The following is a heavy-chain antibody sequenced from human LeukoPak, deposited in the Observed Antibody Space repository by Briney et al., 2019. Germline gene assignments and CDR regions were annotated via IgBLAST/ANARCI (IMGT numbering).Heavy chain of an antibody. CDR1: GGSISSSLNY. CDR3: AREGMGIEAGTVDY. D-gene: IGHD1/OR15-1a*01. CDR2: IYYSGST. V-gene: IGHV4-39*07. J-gene: IGHJ4*02. Sequence: SETLSLTCTVSGGSISSSLNYWGWIRQPPGKGLEWIGSIYYSGSTSYNPSLKSRVTISVDTSKNQFSLKLSSVTAADTAVYYCAREGMGIEAGTVDYWGQGTLVTVSS.